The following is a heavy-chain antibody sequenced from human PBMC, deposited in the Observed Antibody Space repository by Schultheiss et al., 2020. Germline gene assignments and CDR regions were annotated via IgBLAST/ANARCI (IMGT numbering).Heavy chain of an antibody. CDR1: GGTFSSYA. CDR3: ARHGGVGDGYNSYLNGMDV. Sequence: SVKVSCKASGGTFSSYAISWVRQAPGQGLEWMGGIIPIFGTANYAQKFQGRVTITADESTSTAYMELSSLRSEDTAVYYCARHGGVGDGYNSYLNGMDVWGQGTTVTVS. V-gene: IGHV1-69*13. CDR2: IIPIFGTA. D-gene: IGHD5-24*01. J-gene: IGHJ6*02.